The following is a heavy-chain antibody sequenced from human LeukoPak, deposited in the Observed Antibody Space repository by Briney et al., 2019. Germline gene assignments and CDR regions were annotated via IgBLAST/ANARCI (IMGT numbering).Heavy chain of an antibody. D-gene: IGHD3-10*01. Sequence: NPSQTLSLTCTVSGDSISSGDYYWSWIRQPPGKGLEWIGYIYYSGSTYYNPSLKSRVTISVDTSKNQFSLKLSSVTAADTAVYYCASRKYHGSGSYYGPFDYWGQGTLVTVSS. V-gene: IGHV4-30-4*08. CDR3: ASRKYHGSGSYYGPFDY. CDR2: IYYSGST. J-gene: IGHJ4*02. CDR1: GDSISSGDYY.